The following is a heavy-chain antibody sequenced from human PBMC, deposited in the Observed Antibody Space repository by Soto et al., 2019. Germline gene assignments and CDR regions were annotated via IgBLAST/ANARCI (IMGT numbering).Heavy chain of an antibody. D-gene: IGHD6-6*01. J-gene: IGHJ4*02. CDR2: ISTHNGNT. CDR1: GYTFTNYG. Sequence: ASVKVSCKASGYTFTNYGITWVRQAPGQGLELMGWISTHNGNTNYARKFQGRVTLTRDTSTSTAYMELRSLRSDDTAVYYCASRSGQLPYYFDYWGQGTLVTVSS. V-gene: IGHV1-18*01. CDR3: ASRSGQLPYYFDY.